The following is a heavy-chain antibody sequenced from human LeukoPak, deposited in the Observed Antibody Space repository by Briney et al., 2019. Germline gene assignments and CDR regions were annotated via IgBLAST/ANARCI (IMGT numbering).Heavy chain of an antibody. V-gene: IGHV6-1*01. CDR1: GDSVSSNSAV. CDR2: TYYRSKWYN. D-gene: IGHD4-17*01. CDR3: ASAASYYGDTAFDI. J-gene: IGHJ3*02. Sequence: SQTLSLTCAISGDSVSSNSAVWNWIRQSPSRGLEWLGRTYYRSKWYNGYVVSVKSRITINPDTSKNQFSLQLDSVTPEDTAVYYCASAASYYGDTAFDIWGQGTMVTVSS.